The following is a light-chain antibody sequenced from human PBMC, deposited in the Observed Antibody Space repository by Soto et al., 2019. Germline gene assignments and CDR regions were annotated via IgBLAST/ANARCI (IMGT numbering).Light chain of an antibody. Sequence: EIVLTQSPATLSLSPGERATLSCRASQSVSSYLAWYQQKPGQAPRLLIYDASNRATGIPARFSGSGSGTVFTLPISSLEPEDFAVYYCQRRSNWPYTFGQGTKLEIK. V-gene: IGKV3-11*01. CDR2: DAS. CDR1: QSVSSY. J-gene: IGKJ2*01. CDR3: QRRSNWPYT.